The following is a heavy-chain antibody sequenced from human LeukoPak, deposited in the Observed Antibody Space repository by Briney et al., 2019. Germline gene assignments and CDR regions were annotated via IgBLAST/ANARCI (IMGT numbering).Heavy chain of an antibody. CDR1: GFTFSSYS. CDR3: AREWGSGWPHYYYYGMDI. D-gene: IGHD6-19*01. Sequence: GGSLRLSCAASGFTFSSYSMNWVRQAPGKGLEWVSYISSSSSTIYYADSVKGRLTISRDNAKNSLYLQMNSLRAEDTAVYYCAREWGSGWPHYYYYGMDIWGQGTTVTVSS. V-gene: IGHV3-48*01. CDR2: ISSSSSTI. J-gene: IGHJ6*02.